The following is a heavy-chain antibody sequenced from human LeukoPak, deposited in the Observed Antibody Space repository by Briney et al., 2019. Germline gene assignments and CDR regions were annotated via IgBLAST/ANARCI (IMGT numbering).Heavy chain of an antibody. CDR2: IYSDNT. V-gene: IGHV3-53*01. J-gene: IGHJ3*02. CDR1: GFTVSSNS. CDR3: ARDIHSVAFDI. Sequence: GGSLRLSCTVSGFTVSSNSMSWVRQAPGKGLEWVSFIYSDNTHYSDSVKGRFTISRDNAKRSVYLQMNSLGVEDTAVYYCARDIHSVAFDIWGQGTMVTVSS.